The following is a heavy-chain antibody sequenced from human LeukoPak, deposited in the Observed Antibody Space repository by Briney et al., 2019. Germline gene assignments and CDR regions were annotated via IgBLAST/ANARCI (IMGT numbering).Heavy chain of an antibody. D-gene: IGHD4-23*01. V-gene: IGHV4-59*08. Sequence: SETLSLTCTVSGGSISSYCWSWIRQPPGKGLEWIGYIYHNGRTNYNPSLKSRVTISLDTSENQFSLKLSSVTAADTAVYYCASFSDYGGNFFDYWGQGTLVTVSS. CDR1: GGSISSYC. CDR2: IYHNGRT. CDR3: ASFSDYGGNFFDY. J-gene: IGHJ4*02.